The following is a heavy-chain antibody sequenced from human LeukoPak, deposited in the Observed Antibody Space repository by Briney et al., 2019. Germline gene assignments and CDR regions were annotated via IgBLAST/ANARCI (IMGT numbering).Heavy chain of an antibody. V-gene: IGHV1-8*01. Sequence: ASVKVSCKASGYTFTSYDINWVRQATRQGLEWMGWMNPNSGNTGYAQKFQGRVTMTRNTSISTAYMELSSLRSEDTAVYYCARGIRSRRGSSRGYWFDPWGQGTLVTVSS. CDR3: ARGIRSRRGSSRGYWFDP. D-gene: IGHD6-6*01. J-gene: IGHJ5*02. CDR2: MNPNSGNT. CDR1: GYTFTSYD.